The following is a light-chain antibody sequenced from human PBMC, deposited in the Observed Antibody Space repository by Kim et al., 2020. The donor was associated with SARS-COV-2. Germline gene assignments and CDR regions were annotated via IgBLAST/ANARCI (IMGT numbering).Light chain of an antibody. J-gene: IGKJ4*01. CDR2: GAS. V-gene: IGKV3-15*01. CDR3: QQYNDWPLLT. Sequence: IVMTQSPAPLSVSPGERVTLSCRASQSVRNNLAWYQQRPGQAPRLLIYGASTRATDISARFSGSGSGTEFTLTIRSLQSEDFAVYYCQQYNDWPLLTFGGGTKVDIK. CDR1: QSVRNN.